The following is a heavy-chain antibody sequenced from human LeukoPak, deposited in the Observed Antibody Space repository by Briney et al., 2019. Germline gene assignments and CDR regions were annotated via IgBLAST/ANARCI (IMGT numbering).Heavy chain of an antibody. D-gene: IGHD2-21*01. Sequence: GGSLRLSCTASGFLFRNYAMSWVRQAPGKGLEWVSTITHSGAGTYYTDSVEGRFTISRDNSRNTLYLQMNSLRAEDTAVFYCAAYADPTDQRYFDNWGQGTLVTVSA. CDR1: GFLFRNYA. CDR3: AAYADPTDQRYFDN. CDR2: ITHSGAGT. V-gene: IGHV3-23*01. J-gene: IGHJ4*02.